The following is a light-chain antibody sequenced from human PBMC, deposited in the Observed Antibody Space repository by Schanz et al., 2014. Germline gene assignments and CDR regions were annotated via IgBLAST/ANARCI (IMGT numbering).Light chain of an antibody. V-gene: IGLV2-23*01. CDR3: CSYAGSYTWV. CDR1: SSDVGSYNF. Sequence: QSALTQPASVSGSPGQSITISCTGTSSDVGSYNFVSWYQKYPGKAPKVLIYEGSKRPSGVSNRFSGSQSGNTASLTISGLQAEDEADYYCCSYAGSYTWVFGGGTKLTVL. J-gene: IGLJ3*02. CDR2: EGS.